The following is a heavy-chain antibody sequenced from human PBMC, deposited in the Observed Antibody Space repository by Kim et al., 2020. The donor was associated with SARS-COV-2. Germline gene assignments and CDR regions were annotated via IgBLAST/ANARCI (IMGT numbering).Heavy chain of an antibody. J-gene: IGHJ5*02. CDR1: GGSFSGYY. Sequence: SETLSLTCAVYGGSFSGYYWSWIRQPPGKGLEWIGEINHSGSTNYNPSLKSRVTISVDTSKNQFSLKLSSVTAADTAVYYCARGRPFDPWGQGTLVTVSS. CDR3: ARGRPFDP. D-gene: IGHD6-6*01. CDR2: INHSGST. V-gene: IGHV4-34*01.